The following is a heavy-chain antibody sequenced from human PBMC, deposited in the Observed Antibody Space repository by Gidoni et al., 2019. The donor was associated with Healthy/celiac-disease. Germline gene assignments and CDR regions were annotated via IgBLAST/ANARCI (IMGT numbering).Heavy chain of an antibody. CDR1: GVTFRSFA. CDR3: AKPVRAYDMLTGYYGDDAFDI. CDR2: ISGSGGST. V-gene: IGHV3-23*01. D-gene: IGHD3-9*01. Sequence: EVQLLASGGGFVQPGGSLRLSCAASGVTFRSFALHLVRQAPGKGLEWVSAISGSGGSTYYADSVKGRFTISRDNSKNTLYLQMNSLRAEDTAVYYCAKPVRAYDMLTGYYGDDAFDIWGQGTMVTVSS. J-gene: IGHJ3*02.